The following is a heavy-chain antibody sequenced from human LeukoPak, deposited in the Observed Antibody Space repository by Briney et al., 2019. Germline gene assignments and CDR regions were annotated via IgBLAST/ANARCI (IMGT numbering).Heavy chain of an antibody. J-gene: IGHJ4*02. D-gene: IGHD5-24*01. Sequence: SETLSLTCTVSGGSIYGYYWSWVRQPPGKGLEWIGYIYFSGSTNYNPSLKSRIIISINTSKSQFSLKLSSVTAADTAVYYCARRRDGYNEDFFDYWGQGTLVTVSS. V-gene: IGHV4-59*08. CDR2: IYFSGST. CDR1: GGSIYGYY. CDR3: ARRRDGYNEDFFDY.